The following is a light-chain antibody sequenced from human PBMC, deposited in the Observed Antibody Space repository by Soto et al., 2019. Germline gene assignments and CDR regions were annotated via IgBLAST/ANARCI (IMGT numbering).Light chain of an antibody. J-gene: IGKJ1*01. CDR1: QSIDNY. CDR2: AAS. V-gene: IGKV1-39*01. CDR3: QQSYSSPET. Sequence: DIQMTQSPSSLSASVGDRVTITCRASQSIDNYLNWYQQKPGKAPNLLIYAASTLLSGIPSRFSGRGSGAHFTLTISTLQHEDFATNYCQQSYSSPETFGQGTKVEIK.